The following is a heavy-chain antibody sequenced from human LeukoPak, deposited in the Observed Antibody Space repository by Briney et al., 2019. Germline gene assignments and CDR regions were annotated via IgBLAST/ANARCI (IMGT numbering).Heavy chain of an antibody. J-gene: IGHJ5*02. Sequence: GGSLRLSCSASGFIFNNYSLMWVRQAPGKGLEWVSAISNDGGGTTYADFVKGRFTISRDNSKNTLSLQMNSLRPEDTALYYCAKGNSGYFADLWGQGTVVTVSS. CDR3: AKGNSGYFADL. CDR2: ISNDGGGT. CDR1: GFIFNNYS. V-gene: IGHV3-23*01. D-gene: IGHD3-22*01.